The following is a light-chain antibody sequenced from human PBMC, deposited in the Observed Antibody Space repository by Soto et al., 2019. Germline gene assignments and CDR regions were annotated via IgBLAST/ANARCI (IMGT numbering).Light chain of an antibody. V-gene: IGLV2-14*01. CDR3: SSYTXXXTXXVV. Sequence: QSVLTQPASVSGSPGQSITISCTGTSSDVGGYNYVSWYQQHPGKAPKLMIYDVSNRPSGVSNRFSDSKSGNTSSLTISXXXXXDEAXYYCSSYTXXXTXXVVFGGGT. J-gene: IGLJ2*01. CDR2: DVS. CDR1: SSDVGGYNY.